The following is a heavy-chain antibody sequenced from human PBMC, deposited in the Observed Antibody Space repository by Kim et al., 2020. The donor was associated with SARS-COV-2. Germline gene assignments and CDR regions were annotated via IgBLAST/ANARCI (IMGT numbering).Heavy chain of an antibody. V-gene: IGHV4-34*01. CDR3: VRVYCSSTSCYNAGAFDI. Sequence: SETLSLTCAVYGGSFSGYYWSWIRQPPGKGLEWIGEINHSGSTNYNPSLKSRVTISVDTSKNQFSLKLSSVTAADTAVYYCVRVYCSSTSCYNAGAFDIWGQGTMVTVSS. J-gene: IGHJ3*02. CDR1: GGSFSGYY. D-gene: IGHD2-2*02. CDR2: INHSGST.